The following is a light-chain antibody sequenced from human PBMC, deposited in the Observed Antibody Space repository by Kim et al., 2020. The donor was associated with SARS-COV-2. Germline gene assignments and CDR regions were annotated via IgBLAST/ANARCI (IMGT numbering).Light chain of an antibody. J-gene: IGLJ2*01. V-gene: IGLV1-44*01. CDR1: SSNIGSNP. CDR3: AAWDDSLNGVV. Sequence: ELTQPPSASGTPGQRVTISCSGSSSNIGSNPVNWYQQLPGTAPKLLIYSDNQRPSGVPDRFSGSKSGTSASLAISGLQSEDEADYYCAAWDDSLNGVVFGGGTQLTVL. CDR2: SDN.